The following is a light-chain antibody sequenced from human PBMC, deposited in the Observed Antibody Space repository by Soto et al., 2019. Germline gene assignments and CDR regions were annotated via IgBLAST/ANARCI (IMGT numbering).Light chain of an antibody. Sequence: IVLTQSPGTLYLSPGERATLSCRASQLIYNNLAWYQQKPGQAPRLVIYAASTRATGIPARFSGSGSGTDFTLTISSLEPEDFAVYYCQQRSNWLITFGQGTRLEIK. V-gene: IGKV3-11*01. CDR3: QQRSNWLIT. CDR2: AAS. J-gene: IGKJ5*01. CDR1: QLIYNN.